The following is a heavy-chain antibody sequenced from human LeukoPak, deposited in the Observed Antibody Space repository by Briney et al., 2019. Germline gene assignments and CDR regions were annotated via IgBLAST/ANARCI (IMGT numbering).Heavy chain of an antibody. CDR3: ARGRIAVDAGRYFDY. D-gene: IGHD6-19*01. V-gene: IGHV4-34*01. J-gene: IGHJ4*02. CDR2: INHSGST. Sequence: SETLSLTCAVYGGSFSGYYWSWIRQPPGKGLEWIGEINHSGSTNYNPSLKSRVTISVDTSKNQFSLKLSPVTAADTAVYYCARGRIAVDAGRYFDYWGQGTLVTVSS. CDR1: GGSFSGYY.